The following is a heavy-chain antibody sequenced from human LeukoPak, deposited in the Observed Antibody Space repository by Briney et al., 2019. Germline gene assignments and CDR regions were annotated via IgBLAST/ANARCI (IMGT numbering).Heavy chain of an antibody. V-gene: IGHV3-11*06. J-gene: IGHJ4*02. D-gene: IGHD6-19*01. CDR1: GFTFSDYY. CDR2: ITAGTTYT. Sequence: PGGSLSLSCVASGFTFSDYYVSWIRQAPGKGLEWVSYITAGTTYTKYAHSVKGRFTLSRHTTKNSVSLQMNSLRVEDTAVYYCAKSLDSSSWFYFDHWGLGTLVTVSS. CDR3: AKSLDSSSWFYFDH.